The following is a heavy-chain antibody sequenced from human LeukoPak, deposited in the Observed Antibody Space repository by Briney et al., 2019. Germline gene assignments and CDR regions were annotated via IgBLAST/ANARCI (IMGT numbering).Heavy chain of an antibody. CDR1: GGTFSSYA. V-gene: IGHV1-69*13. J-gene: IGHJ4*02. Sequence: SVKVSCKASGGTFSSYAISWVRQAPGQGLEWMGGIIPIFGTANYAQKFQGRVTITAGESTSTAYMELSSLRSEDTAVYYCARDSTYYYDSSGYGPFDYWGQGTLVTVSS. CDR3: ARDSTYYYDSSGYGPFDY. D-gene: IGHD3-22*01. CDR2: IIPIFGTA.